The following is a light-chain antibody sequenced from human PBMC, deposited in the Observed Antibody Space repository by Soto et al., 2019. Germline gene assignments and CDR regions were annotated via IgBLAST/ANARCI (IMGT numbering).Light chain of an antibody. CDR1: QDISSH. CDR2: AAS. Sequence: DIQLTQSPSFLSASVGDRVTITCRASQDISSHLAWYQQKPGKAPKLLIYAASTWQSGVPSGFGGSGSETEFTLTITSLQPEDFANYYCQQVKTYPLTFGGGTKVEIK. V-gene: IGKV1-9*01. CDR3: QQVKTYPLT. J-gene: IGKJ4*01.